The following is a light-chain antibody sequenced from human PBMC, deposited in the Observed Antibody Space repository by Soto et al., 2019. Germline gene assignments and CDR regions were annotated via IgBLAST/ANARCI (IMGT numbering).Light chain of an antibody. CDR3: HQYDSWT. Sequence: IGLAQAPGTLALAPWERATLSCRASQSVSSSYLAWYHQKPGQAPRLLIYGASSRATGIPDRFSGSVSGTDFTLPISRLEPEDFAVYYCHQYDSWTFGQGTKV. V-gene: IGKV3-20*01. J-gene: IGKJ1*01. CDR2: GAS. CDR1: QSVSSSY.